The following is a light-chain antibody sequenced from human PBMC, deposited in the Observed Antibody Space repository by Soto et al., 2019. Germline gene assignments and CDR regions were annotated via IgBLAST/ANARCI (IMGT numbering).Light chain of an antibody. CDR3: QQYDSSRT. Sequence: EIVLTQSPGTLSLSPGERATLSCRASQSVDSRFLAWYQQKPGQAPRLLMYGASISATGFPDRFSGSGSGTDFTLSIRRLEPEDFAVYYCQQYDSSRTFGQGTKVDMK. V-gene: IGKV3-20*01. J-gene: IGKJ1*01. CDR1: QSVDSRF. CDR2: GAS.